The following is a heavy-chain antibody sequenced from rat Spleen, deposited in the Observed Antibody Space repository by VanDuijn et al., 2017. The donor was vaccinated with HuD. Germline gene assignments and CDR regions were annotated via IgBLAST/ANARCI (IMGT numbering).Heavy chain of an antibody. D-gene: IGHD1-9*01. V-gene: IGHV5-29*01. J-gene: IGHJ2*01. CDR2: INYDGRNI. CDR1: GFTFSDYY. CDR3: ARHTYYGYYFDY. Sequence: ELHLVESNGGLVQPGRSLKLSCAASGFTFSDYYMAWVRQAPTKGLEWVATINYDGRNIYYRDSVKGRFTISRDNARNTLYLQMDSLRSEDTATYYCARHTYYGYYFDYWGQGVMVTVSS.